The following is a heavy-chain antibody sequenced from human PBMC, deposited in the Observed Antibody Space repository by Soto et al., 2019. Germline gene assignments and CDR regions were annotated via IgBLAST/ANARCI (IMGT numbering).Heavy chain of an antibody. CDR3: ASDSPPVDY. CDR2: ISAYNGNT. V-gene: IGHV1-18*01. J-gene: IGHJ4*02. CDR1: GYTFTSYG. Sequence: QVQLVQSGAEVKKPGASVKVSCKASGYTFTSYGISWVRQAPGQGLEWMGWISAYNGNTKYAQKPQXXXTXXTDTSTSTAYMELRSLRSDDTAVYYCASDSPPVDYWGQGTLVTVSS.